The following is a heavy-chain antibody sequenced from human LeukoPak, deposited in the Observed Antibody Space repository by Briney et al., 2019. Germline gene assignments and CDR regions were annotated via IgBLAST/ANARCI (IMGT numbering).Heavy chain of an antibody. J-gene: IGHJ4*02. CDR2: INHSGST. CDR3: ARAHGAPRY. D-gene: IGHD4-17*01. Sequence: SETLSLTCAVYGGSFSGYYWSWIRQPPGKGLEWIGEINHSGSTNYNPSLKSRVTISVDTSKNQFSLKLSSVTAADTAAYYCARAHGAPRYWGQGTLVTVSS. CDR1: GGSFSGYY. V-gene: IGHV4-34*01.